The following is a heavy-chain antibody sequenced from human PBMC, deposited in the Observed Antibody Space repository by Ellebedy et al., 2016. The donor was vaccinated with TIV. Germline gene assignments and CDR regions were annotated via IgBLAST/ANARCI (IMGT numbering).Heavy chain of an antibody. D-gene: IGHD3-22*01. J-gene: IGHJ6*02. V-gene: IGHV3-11*04. Sequence: GESLKISCAASGFTFSEYYMSWTRQSPGRGLEWISHISTSGNDINYADSVKGRFTISRDNAKNSLYLQMNSLIAEDTAVYYCARWSPMIVVVIAHFIDVWGQGTTVTVSS. CDR1: GFTFSEYY. CDR2: ISTSGNDI. CDR3: ARWSPMIVVVIAHFIDV.